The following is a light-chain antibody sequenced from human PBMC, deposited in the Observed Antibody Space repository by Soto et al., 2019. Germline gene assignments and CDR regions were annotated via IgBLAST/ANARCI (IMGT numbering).Light chain of an antibody. CDR2: GAS. CDR1: QSIITY. Sequence: EIVLTQSPGTLSLSPGERATLSCRASQSIITYLAWYQQKPGQAPRLLIYGASTRATGVPDRLSGSGSGADFTLTINRLEPEDFAVYFCQHYYRLPPTYGQGTKLEVK. J-gene: IGKJ2*01. CDR3: QHYYRLPPT. V-gene: IGKV3-20*01.